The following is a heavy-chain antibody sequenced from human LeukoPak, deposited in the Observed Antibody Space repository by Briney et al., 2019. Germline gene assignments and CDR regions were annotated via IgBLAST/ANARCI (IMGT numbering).Heavy chain of an antibody. CDR3: AKMTTVTTHEYFQH. D-gene: IGHD4-17*01. J-gene: IGHJ1*01. CDR1: GFTFSSYE. Sequence: PGGSLRLSCAASGFTFSSYEMNWVRQAPGKGLEWVSSISSSSSYIYYADSVKGRFTISRDNAKNSLYLQMNSLRAEDTAVYYCAKMTTVTTHEYFQHWGQGTLVTVSS. CDR2: ISSSSSYI. V-gene: IGHV3-21*01.